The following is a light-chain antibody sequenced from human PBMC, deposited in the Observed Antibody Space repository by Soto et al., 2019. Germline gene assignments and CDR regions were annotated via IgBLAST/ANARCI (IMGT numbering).Light chain of an antibody. V-gene: IGLV1-44*01. CDR1: SSNIGSNT. CDR3: AAWDDSLKV. CDR2: SNN. Sequence: QLVLTQPPSASGTPGQRVTISCSGSSSNIGSNTVNWYQQLPGTAPKLLIYSNNQRPSGVPDRFSGSKSGTSASLAISGLQSEDEADYYCAAWDDSLKVFGTGTKLTVL. J-gene: IGLJ1*01.